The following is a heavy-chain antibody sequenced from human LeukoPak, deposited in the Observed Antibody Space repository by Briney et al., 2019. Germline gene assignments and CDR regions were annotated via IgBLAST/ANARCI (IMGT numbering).Heavy chain of an antibody. J-gene: IGHJ4*02. CDR2: VREDGAEK. D-gene: IGHD5-18*01. Sequence: GGSLRLSCTASGFIFNKYWMSWVRQAPGKGLEWVATVREDGAEKHYVDSVKGRITISRDNAKNSLYLQMNSLRVADTAVYYCTTSRRSSYGYRALELPPSPVDWGQGTLVTVSS. CDR1: GFIFNKYW. CDR3: TTSRRSSYGYRALELPPSPVD. V-gene: IGHV3-7*01.